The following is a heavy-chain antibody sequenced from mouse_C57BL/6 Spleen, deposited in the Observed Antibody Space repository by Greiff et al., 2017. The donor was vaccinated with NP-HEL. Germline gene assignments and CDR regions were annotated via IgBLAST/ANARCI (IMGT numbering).Heavy chain of an antibody. CDR3: APSITTVVANWYFDV. Sequence: EVMLVESGAELVKPGASVKLSCTASGFNIKDYYMHWVKQRTEQGLEWIGRIDPEDGETKYAPKFQGKATITADTSSNTAYLQLSSLTSEDTAVYYCAPSITTVVANWYFDVWGTGTTVTVSS. D-gene: IGHD1-1*01. CDR2: IDPEDGET. V-gene: IGHV14-2*01. J-gene: IGHJ1*03. CDR1: GFNIKDYY.